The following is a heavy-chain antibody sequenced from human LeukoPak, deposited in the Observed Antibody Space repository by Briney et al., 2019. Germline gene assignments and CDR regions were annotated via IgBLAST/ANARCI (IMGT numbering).Heavy chain of an antibody. J-gene: IGHJ4*02. CDR3: ARDRSSGWYVYDY. CDR1: GFTVSSNY. CDR2: IYSGSST. Sequence: PGRSLRLSCAASGFTVSSNYMSWVRQAPGKGLEWLAVIYSGSSTYYADSVKGRFTISRDNSKNTLYLQMNSLRAEDTAVYYCARDRSSGWYVYDYWGQGTLVTVSS. D-gene: IGHD6-19*01. V-gene: IGHV3-53*01.